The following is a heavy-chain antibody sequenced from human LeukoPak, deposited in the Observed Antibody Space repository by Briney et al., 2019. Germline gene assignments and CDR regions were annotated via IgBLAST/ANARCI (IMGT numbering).Heavy chain of an antibody. Sequence: GGSLRLSCVASGSTFSRSGMHWVRQAPGKGLEWVAFLRYDGSSNFYGDSVRGRFTISRDNSKNTLYLQMNGLRPEDTAIYYCAQDRLFQLLPTPLQHWGQGALVIVSS. D-gene: IGHD2-2*01. J-gene: IGHJ4*02. CDR3: AQDRLFQLLPTPLQH. V-gene: IGHV3-30*02. CDR2: LRYDGSSN. CDR1: GSTFSRSG.